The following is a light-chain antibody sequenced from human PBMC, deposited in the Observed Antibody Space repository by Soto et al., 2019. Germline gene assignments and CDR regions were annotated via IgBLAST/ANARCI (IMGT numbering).Light chain of an antibody. CDR1: SSDVGGYYY. CDR2: EVS. J-gene: IGLJ1*01. V-gene: IGLV2-14*01. Sequence: SVLTQPASVSGSPGQSITISCTGTSSDVGGYYYVSWYQNHPGKAPKLIIYEVSNRPSGVSDRFSGSKSGNTASLTISGLQTEDEADYYCSSFTSSSTLVFGTGTKVT. CDR3: SSFTSSSTLV.